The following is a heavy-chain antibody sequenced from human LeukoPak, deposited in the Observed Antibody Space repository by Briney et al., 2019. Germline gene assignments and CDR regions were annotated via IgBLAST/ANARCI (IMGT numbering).Heavy chain of an antibody. CDR2: IIPIFGTA. CDR1: GGTCSSYA. J-gene: IGHJ4*02. CDR3: AREGTVTTFDY. V-gene: IGHV1-69*01. Sequence: GASVKLSCKASGGTCSSYAISRVRQAPGQGLGWMGGIIPIFGTANYAQKFQGRVTITADESTSTAYMELSSLRSEDTAVYYCAREGTVTTFDYWGQGTLVTVSS. D-gene: IGHD4-17*01.